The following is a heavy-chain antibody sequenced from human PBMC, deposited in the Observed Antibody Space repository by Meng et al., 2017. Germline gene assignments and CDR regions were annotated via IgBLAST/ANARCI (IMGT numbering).Heavy chain of an antibody. J-gene: IGHJ6*02. CDR1: GGSISSGSYY. CDR3: ARGFYYYGSGSYAVSHYYYGMDV. CDR2: IYTSGST. V-gene: IGHV4-61*02. Sequence: SETLSLTCTVSGGSISSGSYYWSWIRQPAGKGLEWIGRIYTSGSTNYNPSLKSRVTISVDTSKNQFSLKLSSVTAADTAVYYCARGFYYYGSGSYAVSHYYYGMDVWGQGTTVTVS. D-gene: IGHD3-10*01.